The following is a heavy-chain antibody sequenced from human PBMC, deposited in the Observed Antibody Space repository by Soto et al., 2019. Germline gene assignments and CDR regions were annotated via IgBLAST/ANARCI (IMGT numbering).Heavy chain of an antibody. V-gene: IGHV1-46*01. D-gene: IGHD3-16*01. Sequence: QVQLVQSGAEVKKPGASVKVSCKASGYTFTSYYMHWVRQAPGQGLEWMGIINPSGGSTSYAQKVQGRVTMARDTSTSTVYMELSSLRSEDTAVYYCAWGGHYYYYGMDVWGQGTTVTVSS. CDR2: INPSGGST. CDR1: GYTFTSYY. J-gene: IGHJ6*02. CDR3: AWGGHYYYYGMDV.